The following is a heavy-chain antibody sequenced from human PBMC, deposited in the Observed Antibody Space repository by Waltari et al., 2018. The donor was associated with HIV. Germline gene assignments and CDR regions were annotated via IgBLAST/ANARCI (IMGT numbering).Heavy chain of an antibody. V-gene: IGHV3-49*03. CDR1: AFDFRFFA. CDR2: IKDNAYWLTT. Sequence: EPQLVESGGGLVQPGRSLRLSRETSAFDFRFFALSWFRQAPGKGLRVWVRIKDNAYWLTTDYAASVKGRYTVTRDDSKSTAYLQMNNLKTEDTAIYFCAMVRAYRYLLDYWGQGTQVTVSS. CDR3: AMVRAYRYLLDY. J-gene: IGHJ4*02. D-gene: IGHD3-10*01.